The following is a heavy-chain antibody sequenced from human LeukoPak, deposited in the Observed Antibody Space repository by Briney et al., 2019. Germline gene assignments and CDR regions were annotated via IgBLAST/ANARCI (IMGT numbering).Heavy chain of an antibody. Sequence: ETLSLTCAVYGGSFSGYYWSWIRQPPGKGLEWVSAISGSGGSTYYADSVKGRFTTSRDNSKNTLYLQMNSLRAEDTAVYYCAKDSGGSGSYYNKGYYFDYWGQGTLVTVSS. CDR1: GGSFSGYY. CDR3: AKDSGGSGSYYNKGYYFDY. V-gene: IGHV3-23*01. D-gene: IGHD3-10*01. J-gene: IGHJ4*02. CDR2: ISGSGGST.